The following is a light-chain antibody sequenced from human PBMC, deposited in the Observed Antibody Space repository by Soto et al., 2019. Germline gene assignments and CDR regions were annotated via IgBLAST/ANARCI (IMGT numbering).Light chain of an antibody. CDR3: QQYNNWPFIT. CDR1: QSVRGN. Sequence: IVLTQSPGTLSLSPGERATLSCRASQSVRGNLAWYQQKPGQSPRLLIYGASSRATGIPARFSGSGSGTEFTLTISSLQSEDFAVYYCQQYNNWPFITFGQGTRLEIK. CDR2: GAS. V-gene: IGKV3-15*01. J-gene: IGKJ5*01.